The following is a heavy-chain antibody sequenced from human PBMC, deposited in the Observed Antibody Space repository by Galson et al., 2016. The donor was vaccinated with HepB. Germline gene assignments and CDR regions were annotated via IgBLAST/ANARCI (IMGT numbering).Heavy chain of an antibody. Sequence: SCKASGYTFNSYGITWVRQAPGQGLEWMGWISVYNSNTKYAQKFQGRLTLTTDTSTTTAYMELRMLRSDDTAISYCARGIYSLYWFDPWGQGTLVTVSS. V-gene: IGHV1-18*04. CDR2: ISVYNSNT. D-gene: IGHD3-10*01. CDR3: ARGIYSLYWFDP. CDR1: GYTFNSYG. J-gene: IGHJ5*02.